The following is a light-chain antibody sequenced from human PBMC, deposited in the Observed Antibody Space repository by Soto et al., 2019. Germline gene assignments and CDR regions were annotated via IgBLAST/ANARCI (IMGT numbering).Light chain of an antibody. Sequence: DIQMTQSPSSLSASVGDRVTITCQASQDISNYLNWYQQKPGKAPKLLIYDASNFETGVPSRFSGSGSGTDFTFTISSLPPEDIATYYCQQYDNLLITFGQGTRLEIK. V-gene: IGKV1-33*01. CDR1: QDISNY. J-gene: IGKJ5*01. CDR2: DAS. CDR3: QQYDNLLIT.